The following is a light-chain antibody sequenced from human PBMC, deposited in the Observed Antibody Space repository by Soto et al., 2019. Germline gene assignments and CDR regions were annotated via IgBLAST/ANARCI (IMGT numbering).Light chain of an antibody. CDR2: GAS. V-gene: IGKV3-15*01. CDR1: QSISGSY. J-gene: IGKJ1*01. Sequence: EIVLKQSPGTLSLSPGERATLSCRASQSISGSYLAWYQQKPGQAPRLLIYGASFRATGMPARFSGSGFGTEFTLTISSLQSEDFAVYYCQQYNNWPRTFGQGTKVDNK. CDR3: QQYNNWPRT.